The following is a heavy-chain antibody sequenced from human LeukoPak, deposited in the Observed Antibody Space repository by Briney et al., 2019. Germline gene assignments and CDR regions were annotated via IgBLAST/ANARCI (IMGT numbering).Heavy chain of an antibody. CDR1: GVSISSYY. CDR2: IYYSGST. D-gene: IGHD1/OR15-1a*01. J-gene: IGHJ4*02. CDR3: ARENNYFDY. Sequence: SETLSLTCTVSGVSISSYYWSWIRQPPGKGLEWIGYIYYSGSTNYNPSLKSRVTISVDTSKNQFSLKLSSVTAADTAVYYCARENNYFDYWGQGTLVTVSS. V-gene: IGHV4-59*01.